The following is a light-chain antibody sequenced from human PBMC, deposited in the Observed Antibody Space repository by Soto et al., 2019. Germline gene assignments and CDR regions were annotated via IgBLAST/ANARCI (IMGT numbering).Light chain of an antibody. CDR3: QSYDSSLSVV. V-gene: IGLV1-40*01. J-gene: IGLJ2*01. CDR2: GNS. CDR1: SSNIGAGYD. Sequence: QSVLTQPPSVSGAPGQRVTISCTGSSSNIGAGYDVHWYQQLPGTAPKLLIYGNSNRPSGVPDRFSGSKSGTSVSLTITGLHAKDEPYYSQSYDSSLSVVFGGGTKLTVL.